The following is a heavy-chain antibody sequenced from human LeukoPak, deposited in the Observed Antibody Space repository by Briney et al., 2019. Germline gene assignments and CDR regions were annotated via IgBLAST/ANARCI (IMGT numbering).Heavy chain of an antibody. D-gene: IGHD2-2*01. Sequence: SETLSLTCTVSGGSISSYYWSWIRQPPGKGLEWIGYIYYSGSTYYNPSLKSRVTISVDTSKNQFSLKLSSVTAADTAVYYCARHAPAAMGNWFDPWGQGTLVTVSS. V-gene: IGHV4-59*04. CDR2: IYYSGST. CDR3: ARHAPAAMGNWFDP. J-gene: IGHJ5*02. CDR1: GGSISSYY.